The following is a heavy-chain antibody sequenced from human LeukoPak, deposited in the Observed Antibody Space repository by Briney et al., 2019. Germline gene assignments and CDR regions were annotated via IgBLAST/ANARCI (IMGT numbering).Heavy chain of an antibody. V-gene: IGHV1-46*01. CDR3: ARAAHSSWYYFDY. CDR2: INPSDGGT. Sequence: ASVKVSCKASGYTFTSYSMHWVRQAPGQGLEWMGLINPSDGGTILAQKFQGRVTMTRDTSTSPVYMELSSLRSEDTAVYYCARAAHSSWYYFDYWGQGTLVTVSS. D-gene: IGHD6-13*01. J-gene: IGHJ4*02. CDR1: GYTFTSYS.